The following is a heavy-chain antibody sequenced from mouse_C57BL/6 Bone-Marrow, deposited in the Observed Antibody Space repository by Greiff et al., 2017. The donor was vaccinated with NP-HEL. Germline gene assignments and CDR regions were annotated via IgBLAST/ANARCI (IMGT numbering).Heavy chain of an antibody. J-gene: IGHJ1*03. CDR3: ARQVPSTTVVRYWYFDV. D-gene: IGHD1-1*01. CDR1: GFTFSDYY. Sequence: EVHLVESGGGLVQPGGSLKLSCAASGFTFSDYYMYWVRQTPEQRLEWVAYISNGGGSTYYPDTVKGRFTISRDNAKHTLYLQMSRLKSEDTAMYYCARQVPSTTVVRYWYFDVWGTGTTVTVSS. CDR2: ISNGGGST. V-gene: IGHV5-12*01.